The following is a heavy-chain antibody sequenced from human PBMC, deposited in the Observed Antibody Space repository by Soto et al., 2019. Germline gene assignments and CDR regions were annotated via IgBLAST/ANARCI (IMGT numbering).Heavy chain of an antibody. J-gene: IGHJ6*03. CDR2: ISAYNGNT. V-gene: IGHV1-18*01. D-gene: IGHD2-2*01. CDR1: GYTFTSYG. Sequence: VASVKVSCKAAGYTFTSYGISWVRQAPGQGLEWMGWISAYNGNTNYAQKLQGRVTMTTDTSTSTAYMELRSLRSDDTAVYYCARENQLPNYYYYYYMDVWGKGTTLTVSS. CDR3: ARENQLPNYYYYYYMDV.